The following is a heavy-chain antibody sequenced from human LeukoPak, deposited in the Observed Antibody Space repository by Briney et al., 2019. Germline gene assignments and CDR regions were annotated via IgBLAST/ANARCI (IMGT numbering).Heavy chain of an antibody. D-gene: IGHD5-18*01. CDR1: GGTFSSYA. CDR3: ARGRLQLLLGADFFYYMDV. V-gene: IGHV1-69*13. Sequence: SVKVSCKASGGTFSSYAISWVRQAPGQGLEWMGGIIHMYGTANYAQKFQGRVTITADESTSTAYMELSSLTSEDTAVYYCARGRLQLLLGADFFYYMDVWGKGTTVIISS. J-gene: IGHJ6*03. CDR2: IIHMYGTA.